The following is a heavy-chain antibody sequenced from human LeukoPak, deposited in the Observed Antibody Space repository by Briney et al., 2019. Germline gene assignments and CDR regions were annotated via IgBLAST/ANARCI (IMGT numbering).Heavy chain of an antibody. Sequence: GRSLRLSCTASGFMFSRLGMQWVRQAPGEGLEWVAMIWHDGSVEEYADSVKGQFTISRDNSQNTLYLQMNSLRDDDTAVYYCAKEGDQFRGYLDAWGKGTTVTVSS. D-gene: IGHD3-16*01. CDR1: GFMFSRLG. CDR2: IWHDGSVE. V-gene: IGHV3-33*06. CDR3: AKEGDQFRGYLDA. J-gene: IGHJ6*03.